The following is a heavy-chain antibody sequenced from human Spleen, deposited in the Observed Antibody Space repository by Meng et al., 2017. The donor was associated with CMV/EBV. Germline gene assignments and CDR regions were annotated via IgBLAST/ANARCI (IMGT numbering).Heavy chain of an antibody. Sequence: SETLSLTCAVYGGSFSTYYWSWIRQPPGKGLEWIGYIYYSGSTNYNPSLKSRVTISVDTSKNQFSLKLSSVTAADTAVYYCARGQVAARPGRKIPGSGMDVWGQGTTVTVSS. D-gene: IGHD6-6*01. CDR3: ARGQVAARPGRKIPGSGMDV. V-gene: IGHV4-59*12. CDR2: IYYSGST. J-gene: IGHJ6*02. CDR1: GGSFSTYY.